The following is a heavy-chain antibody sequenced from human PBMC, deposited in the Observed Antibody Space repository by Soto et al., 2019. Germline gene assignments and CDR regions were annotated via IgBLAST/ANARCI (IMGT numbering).Heavy chain of an antibody. CDR2: IYRSGTT. Sequence: QVQLQESGPGLVKPSGTLSLACAVFGASISDDNWWSWVRQPPGKGLEWIGEIYRSGTTNYNSSLESRVTISMDKSRNPIFLKLSSVAAADSAIYYCARHVGVPGTRGFDYWGQGTLVTVSS. CDR1: GASISDDNW. D-gene: IGHD6-19*01. V-gene: IGHV4-4*02. CDR3: ARHVGVPGTRGFDY. J-gene: IGHJ4*02.